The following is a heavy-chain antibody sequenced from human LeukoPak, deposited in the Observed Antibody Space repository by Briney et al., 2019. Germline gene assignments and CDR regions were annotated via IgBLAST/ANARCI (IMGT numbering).Heavy chain of an antibody. CDR3: ARDRVDTMTLMSGAFDI. D-gene: IGHD3-22*01. J-gene: IGHJ3*02. Sequence: PGGSLRLSCAASGFTFSTYWMTWVRQAPGKGLEWVANIKQDGSEKYYEDSMKGRFTISRDNAKNSLYLQMNSLRAEDTAVYYCARDRVDTMTLMSGAFDIWGQGTMVTVSS. CDR1: GFTFSTYW. V-gene: IGHV3-7*01. CDR2: IKQDGSEK.